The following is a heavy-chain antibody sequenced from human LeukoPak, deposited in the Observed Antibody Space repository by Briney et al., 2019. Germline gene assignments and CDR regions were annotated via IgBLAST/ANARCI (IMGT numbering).Heavy chain of an antibody. J-gene: IGHJ4*02. D-gene: IGHD3-22*01. CDR2: ISGNGAGT. CDR3: ARDYHSSGYYPGE. V-gene: IGHV3-23*02. Sequence: GGSLRLSCTPSGFTFSSHAMSWVRQAPGKGLEWVSGISGNGAGTYYGDSVKGRFTISRDNSKNTLYLQMNSLRAEDTAVYYCARDYHSSGYYPGEWGQGTLVTVSS. CDR1: GFTFSSHA.